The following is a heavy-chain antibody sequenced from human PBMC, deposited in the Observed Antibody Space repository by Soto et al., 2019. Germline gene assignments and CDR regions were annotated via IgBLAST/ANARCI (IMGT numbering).Heavy chain of an antibody. CDR2: INSDGSST. CDR3: GSGRPGYSDSWYDS. D-gene: IGHD5-12*01. V-gene: IGHV3-74*01. J-gene: IGHJ5*02. Sequence: PGGSLRLSCVASGFTFSGNWMHWVRQVPGKGLVWVSRINSDGSSTYYADSVKGRFTISRDNAKNTLHLQMNSLRAEGTAVYYCGSGRPGYSDSWYDSWGQGTLVTVSS. CDR1: GFTFSGNW.